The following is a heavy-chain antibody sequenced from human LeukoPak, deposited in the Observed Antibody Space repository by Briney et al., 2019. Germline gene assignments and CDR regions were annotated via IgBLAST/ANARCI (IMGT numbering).Heavy chain of an antibody. CDR2: IQYDGSYK. V-gene: IGHV3-30*02. J-gene: IGHJ4*02. CDR1: GFTFSSYG. D-gene: IGHD2-15*01. CDR3: AKDFCSGGSCYANS. Sequence: GRSLRLSCAVSGFTFSSYGMHWVRQAPSKGLEWVAFIQYDGSYKYYADSVKGRFTISRDNSKNTLYLQMSSLGAEDTAVYYCAKDFCSGGSCYANSWGQGTLVTVSS.